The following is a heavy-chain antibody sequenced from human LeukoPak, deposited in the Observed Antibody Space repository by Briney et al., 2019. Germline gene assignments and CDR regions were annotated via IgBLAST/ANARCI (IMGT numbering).Heavy chain of an antibody. J-gene: IGHJ4*02. D-gene: IGHD2-2*01. CDR1: GFTFSSYA. V-gene: IGHV3-23*01. CDR2: ICGSGGRT. CDR3: AKDAKYQLPTYYFDY. Sequence: PGGSLRLSCAASGFTFSSYAMSWVCQAPGRGVGWVSAICGSGGRTYYAGSLRGRFTISRDNSKNTLYLQMTSLRAEDTAVYYCAKDAKYQLPTYYFDYWGQGTLVTVSS.